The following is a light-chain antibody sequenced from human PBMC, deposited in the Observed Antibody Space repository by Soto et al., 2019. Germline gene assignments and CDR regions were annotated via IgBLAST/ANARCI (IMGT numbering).Light chain of an antibody. CDR1: QDISNW. CDR2: AAY. CDR3: QQTNSFPS. V-gene: IGKV1-12*02. J-gene: IGKJ1*01. Sequence: DTQMTQSPSSVSASVGGRVTITCRASQDISNWLAWYQQKPGRAPRLLIYAAYTLQSGVSSRFSGSGSGTNFTLTISSLQPEDFATYYCQQTNSFPSFGPGTKVEIK.